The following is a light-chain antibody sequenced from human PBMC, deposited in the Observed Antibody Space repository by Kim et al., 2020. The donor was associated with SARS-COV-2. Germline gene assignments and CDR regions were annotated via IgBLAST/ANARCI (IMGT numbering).Light chain of an antibody. J-gene: IGLJ1*01. V-gene: IGLV2-14*03. CDR1: SSDVGGYNY. Sequence: GQSITLSCTGTSSDVGGYNYVSWYQQHPGKAPKLMIYDVNNRPSGVSNRFSGSKSGNTASLTISGLQAEDEADYYCSSYTTSTTYVFGTGTKVTVL. CDR2: DVN. CDR3: SSYTTSTTYV.